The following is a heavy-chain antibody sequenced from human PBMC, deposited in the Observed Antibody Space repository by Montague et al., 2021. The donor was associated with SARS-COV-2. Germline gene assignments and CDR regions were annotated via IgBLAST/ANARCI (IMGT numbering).Heavy chain of an antibody. CDR3: ARLRRGTYYVSFDP. J-gene: IGHJ5*02. D-gene: IGHD1-26*01. CDR1: GGSITNYY. Sequence: SETLSLTCTVSGGSITNYYWTWIRQSPGRGLEWIGYIYYSATTNYNPSLKNRVTMSIDTSKNQFSLSLSSATAADSAVYYCARLRRGTYYVSFDPWGQGALVSVSS. CDR2: IYYSATT. V-gene: IGHV4-59*12.